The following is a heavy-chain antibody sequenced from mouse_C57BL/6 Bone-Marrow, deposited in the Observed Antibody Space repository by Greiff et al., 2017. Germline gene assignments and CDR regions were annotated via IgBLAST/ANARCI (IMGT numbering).Heavy chain of an antibody. CDR3: ARHSSGPLPMDY. Sequence: EVHLVESGGGLVQPGGSLKLSCAASGFTFSDYYMYWVRQTPEKRLEWVAYISNGGGSTYYPDTVKGRFTISRDNAKNTLYLQMSRLKSEDTAMYYCARHSSGPLPMDYWGQGTSVTVSS. J-gene: IGHJ4*01. V-gene: IGHV5-12*01. CDR1: GFTFSDYY. CDR2: ISNGGGST. D-gene: IGHD3-2*02.